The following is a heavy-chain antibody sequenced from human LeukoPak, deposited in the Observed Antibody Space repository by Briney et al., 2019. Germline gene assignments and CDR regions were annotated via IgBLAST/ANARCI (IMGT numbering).Heavy chain of an antibody. Sequence: GGSLRLSCAAPGFTFSSYGMHWVRQAPGKGLGWVAVISYDGSNKYYADSVKGRFTISRDNSKNTLYLQMNSLRAEDTAVYYCAKSTLTGYYIFDYWGQGTLVTVSS. J-gene: IGHJ4*02. D-gene: IGHD3-9*01. CDR3: AKSTLTGYYIFDY. CDR1: GFTFSSYG. V-gene: IGHV3-30*18. CDR2: ISYDGSNK.